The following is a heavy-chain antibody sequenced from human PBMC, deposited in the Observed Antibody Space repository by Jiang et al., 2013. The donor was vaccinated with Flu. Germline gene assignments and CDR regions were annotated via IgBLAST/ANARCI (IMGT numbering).Heavy chain of an antibody. V-gene: IGHV4-30-4*01. J-gene: IGHJ2*01. Sequence: SGGSISSGDYYWSWIRQPPGKGLEWIGYIYYSGSTYYNPSLKSRVTISVDTSKNQFSLKLSSVTAADTAVYYCARTIVVVVAATRWYFDLWGRGTLVTVSS. D-gene: IGHD2-15*01. CDR2: IYYSGST. CDR1: GGSISSGDYY. CDR3: ARTIVVVVAATRWYFDL.